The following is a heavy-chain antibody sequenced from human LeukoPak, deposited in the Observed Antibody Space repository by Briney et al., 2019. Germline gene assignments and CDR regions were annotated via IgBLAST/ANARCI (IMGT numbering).Heavy chain of an antibody. CDR2: IKEDGSET. J-gene: IGHJ3*01. V-gene: IGHV3-7*01. CDR3: AREDYSGLGSAFDV. Sequence: PGGSLRLSCAASGFTFSSYAMSWVRQAPGRGLEWVANIKEDGSETYYVDSVKGRFAISRDNAKSSLFLQMNSLRAEDTALYYCAREDYSGLGSAFDVWGQGAMVTVSS. D-gene: IGHD5-12*01. CDR1: GFTFSSYA.